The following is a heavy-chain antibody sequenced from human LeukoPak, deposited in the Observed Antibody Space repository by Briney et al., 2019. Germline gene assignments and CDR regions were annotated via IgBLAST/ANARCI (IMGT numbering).Heavy chain of an antibody. V-gene: IGHV3-23*01. CDR3: AKDQNVVVPAAIDAFDI. Sequence: GGSLRLSCAASGFTFSNYAMSWVRQAPGKGLEWVSAISGSGDNTYYADSVKGRFTVSRDNSKNTLYVQMKSLRAEDTAVYYCAKDQNVVVPAAIDAFDIWGQGTMVTVSS. J-gene: IGHJ3*02. CDR2: ISGSGDNT. D-gene: IGHD2-2*01. CDR1: GFTFSNYA.